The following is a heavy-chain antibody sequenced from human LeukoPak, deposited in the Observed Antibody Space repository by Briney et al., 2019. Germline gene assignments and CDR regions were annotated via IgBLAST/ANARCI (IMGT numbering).Heavy chain of an antibody. Sequence: GESLKISCRGSGYNFTNYWIGWVRQMPGKGLEWMGIIYPGDSDTRYSPSFQGQVTISADKSISTAYLQWGGLKASDTAMYFRPKTAYEILTAPAMYYFDYWGQGTLVTVSS. CDR2: IYPGDSDT. D-gene: IGHD3-9*01. CDR3: PKTAYEILTAPAMYYFDY. J-gene: IGHJ4*02. CDR1: GYNFTNYW. V-gene: IGHV5-51*01.